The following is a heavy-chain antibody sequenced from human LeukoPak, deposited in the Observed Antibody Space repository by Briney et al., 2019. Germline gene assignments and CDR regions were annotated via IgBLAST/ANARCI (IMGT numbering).Heavy chain of an antibody. D-gene: IGHD6-13*01. J-gene: IGHJ4*02. CDR2: MYYSGST. V-gene: IGHV4-59*01. CDR3: ARGSSTFDS. CDR1: GGSISSYY. Sequence: SETLSLTCTVSGGSISSYYWSWLRQPPGKGLEWIGYMYYSGSTNYNPSLKSRVTISVDTSKNQFSLKLSSVTAADTAVYNCARGSSTFDSWGQGTLVTVSS.